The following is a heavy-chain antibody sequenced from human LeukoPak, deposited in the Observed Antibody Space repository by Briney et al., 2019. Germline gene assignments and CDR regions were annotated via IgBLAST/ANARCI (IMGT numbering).Heavy chain of an antibody. D-gene: IGHD3-10*01. Sequence: GSVKVSCKPSGYRFTGFYIHWVRPAAGQGLEWMGWINPNTGGSNFAQKFQGRVTMTTDTYMNTAYMDLRSLTSDDTAVYYCARQGHFHGSGRGVSWGERTLVSVSS. CDR3: ARQGHFHGSGRGVS. CDR1: GYRFTGFY. V-gene: IGHV1-2*02. CDR2: INPNTGGS. J-gene: IGHJ5*02.